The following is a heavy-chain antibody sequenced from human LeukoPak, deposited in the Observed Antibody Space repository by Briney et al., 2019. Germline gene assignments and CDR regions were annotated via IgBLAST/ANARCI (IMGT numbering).Heavy chain of an antibody. J-gene: IGHJ3*02. D-gene: IGHD3-22*01. V-gene: IGHV4-59*08. CDR3: ARRNIRGYGSYDI. CDR2: FQSTNT. CDR1: GGSISTFY. Sequence: SETLSLTCTVSGGSISTFYWSWIRQPPGSGLEWIGYFQSTNTNYNPSLRRRVTISADTSKNQFSLRLTTVTAADTAVYYCARRNIRGYGSYDIWGQGTLISVS.